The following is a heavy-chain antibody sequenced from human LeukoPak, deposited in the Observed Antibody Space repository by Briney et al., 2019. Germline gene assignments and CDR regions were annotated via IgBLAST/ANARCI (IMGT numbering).Heavy chain of an antibody. D-gene: IGHD6-13*01. V-gene: IGHV4-61*02. CDR2: IYTSGST. CDR3: AATGGSSETFDP. J-gene: IGHJ5*02. Sequence: SETLSLTCTVSGGSISSGSYYWSWIRQPAGKGLEWIGRIYTSGSTNYNPSLKSRVTISVDTSKNQFSLKLSSVTAADTAVYYCAATGGSSETFDPWGQGTLVTVSS. CDR1: GGSISSGSYY.